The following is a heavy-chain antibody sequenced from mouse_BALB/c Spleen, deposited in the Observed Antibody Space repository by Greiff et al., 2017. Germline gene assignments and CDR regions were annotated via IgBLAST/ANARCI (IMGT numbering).Heavy chain of an antibody. D-gene: IGHD4-1*01. Sequence: EVQLVESGGGLVKPGGSLKLSCAASGFTFSSYAMSWVRQSPEKRLEWVAEISSGGSYTYYPDTVTGRFTISRDNAKNTLYLEMSSLRSEDTAMYYCARDWDGSFAYWGQGTLVTVS. CDR3: ARDWDGSFAY. V-gene: IGHV5-9-4*01. J-gene: IGHJ3*01. CDR1: GFTFSSYA. CDR2: ISSGGSYT.